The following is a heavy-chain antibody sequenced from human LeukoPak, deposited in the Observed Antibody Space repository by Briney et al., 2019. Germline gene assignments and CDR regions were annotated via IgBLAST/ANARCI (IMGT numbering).Heavy chain of an antibody. CDR2: ISSSSSYI. CDR1: GFTFNSYT. V-gene: IGHV3-21*01. Sequence: GGSLRLSCATSGFTFNSYTMNWVRQAPGKGLEWVSSISSSSSYIYYADSVKGRFTISRDNAKNSLYLQMNSLRAEDTAVYYCAQNLGWNDDEDDAFDIWGQGTMVTVSS. D-gene: IGHD1-1*01. CDR3: AQNLGWNDDEDDAFDI. J-gene: IGHJ3*02.